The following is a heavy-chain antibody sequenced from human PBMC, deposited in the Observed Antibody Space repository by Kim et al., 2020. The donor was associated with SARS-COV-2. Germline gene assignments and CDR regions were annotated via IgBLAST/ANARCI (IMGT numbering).Heavy chain of an antibody. CDR3: VGDPPMSGYAFAA. Sequence: GGSLRLSCATSGFSFSSYGMHWVRQAPGKGLEWVAFIWYDGNTKFYAHSVKDRFTISRDNPKNTLYLQMNRLSAEDTGVYFCVGDPPMSGYAFAAWGPGRRVT. D-gene: IGHD3-3*01. V-gene: IGHV3-33*01. CDR1: GFSFSSYG. J-gene: IGHJ3*01. CDR2: IWYDGNTK.